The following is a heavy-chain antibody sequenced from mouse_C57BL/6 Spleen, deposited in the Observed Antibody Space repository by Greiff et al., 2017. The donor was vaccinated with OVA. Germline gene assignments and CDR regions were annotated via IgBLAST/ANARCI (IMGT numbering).Heavy chain of an antibody. V-gene: IGHV1-59*01. Sequence: QVQLQQSGAELVRPGTSVKLSCKASGYTFTSYWMHWVKQRPGQGLEWIGVIDPSDSYTNYNQKFKGKATLTVDTSSSTAYMQLSSLTSEDSAVYYCAREDRDGRAMDYWGQGTSVTVSS. CDR3: AREDRDGRAMDY. D-gene: IGHD3-1*01. CDR1: GYTFTSYW. J-gene: IGHJ4*01. CDR2: IDPSDSYT.